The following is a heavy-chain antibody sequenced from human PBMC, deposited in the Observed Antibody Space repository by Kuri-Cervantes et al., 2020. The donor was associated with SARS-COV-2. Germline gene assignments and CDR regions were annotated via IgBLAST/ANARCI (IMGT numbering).Heavy chain of an antibody. J-gene: IGHJ3*02. CDR3: ARSGPGAISREDGAFDI. CDR2: ITPFNGNT. Sequence: SVKVSCKASGYNFNISGIHWVRQAPGQALEWMGWITPFNGNTNYAQRFQDRVTITRDRSMSTAYMELSSLRFEDTAMYYCARSGPGAISREDGAFDIWGQGTMVTDSS. D-gene: IGHD5-24*01. V-gene: IGHV1-45*02. CDR1: GYNFNISG.